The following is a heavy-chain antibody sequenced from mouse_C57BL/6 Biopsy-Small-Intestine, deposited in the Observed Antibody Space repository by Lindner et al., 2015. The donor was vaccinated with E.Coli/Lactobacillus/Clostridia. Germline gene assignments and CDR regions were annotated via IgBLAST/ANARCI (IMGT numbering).Heavy chain of an antibody. D-gene: IGHD3-2*01. CDR1: GYTFSSSW. Sequence: VQLQESGPELVKPGASVKISCKASGYTFSSSWMNWMKQRPGKGLEWIGRIYPGDGDTNYNGKFKGKATLTADKSSSTAYMQLSSLTSEDSAVYFCAREDNYFDFWGQGTTLIVSS. V-gene: IGHV1-82*01. CDR2: IYPGDGDT. CDR3: AREDNYFDF. J-gene: IGHJ2*01.